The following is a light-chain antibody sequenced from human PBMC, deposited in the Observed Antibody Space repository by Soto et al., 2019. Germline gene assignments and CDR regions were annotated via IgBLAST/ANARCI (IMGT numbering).Light chain of an antibody. CDR1: SSDVGSYNR. J-gene: IGLJ2*01. V-gene: IGLV2-18*02. CDR3: SSYTSSSTVA. Sequence: QSALTQPPSVSGSPGQSVTISCTGTSSDVGSYNRVSWYQQPPGTAPKLMIYEVSNRPSGVPDRFSGSKSGNTASLTISGLQAEDEADYYCSSYTSSSTVAFGGGTKVTVL. CDR2: EVS.